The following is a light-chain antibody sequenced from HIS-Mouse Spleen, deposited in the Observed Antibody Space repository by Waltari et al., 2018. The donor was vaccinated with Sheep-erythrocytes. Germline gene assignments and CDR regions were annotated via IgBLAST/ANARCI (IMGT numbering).Light chain of an antibody. Sequence: DIVMTQSPLSLPVTPGEPASISCRSSQSLLHSNGYNYLDWYLQKPGQSPQPLIYLGSNRASGVPDRCSGSGSGTDFTLKISRVEAEDVGVYYCMQALQTPWTFGQGTKVEIK. CDR3: MQALQTPWT. V-gene: IGKV2-28*01. CDR2: LGS. CDR1: QSLLHSNGYNY. J-gene: IGKJ1*01.